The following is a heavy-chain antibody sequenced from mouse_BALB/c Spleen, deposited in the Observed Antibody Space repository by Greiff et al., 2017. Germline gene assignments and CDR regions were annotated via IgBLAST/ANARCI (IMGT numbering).Heavy chain of an antibody. V-gene: IGHV14-3*02. D-gene: IGHD1-1*01. CDR2: IDPANGNT. Sequence: VQLQQSGAELVKPGASVKLSCTASGFNIKDTYMHWVKQRPEQGLEWIGRIDPANGNTKYDPKFQGKATITADTSSNTAYLQLSSLTSEDTPVYYCASPYYGSPFAYWGQGTLVTVSA. CDR3: ASPYYGSPFAY. J-gene: IGHJ3*01. CDR1: GFNIKDTY.